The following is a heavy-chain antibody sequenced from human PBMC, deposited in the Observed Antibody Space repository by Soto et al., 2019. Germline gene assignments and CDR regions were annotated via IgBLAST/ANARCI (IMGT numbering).Heavy chain of an antibody. CDR3: ARSGPTAGY. J-gene: IGHJ4*02. V-gene: IGHV1-18*01. CDR2: ISAYNGNT. D-gene: IGHD3-10*01. CDR1: GYTFTSYA. Sequence: QVQRVQSGAEVKKPGASVKVSCKASGYTFTSYAISWVRQAPGQGLEWMGWISAYNGNTNYAQKLQGRVTMTTDTSTPPAYMELRSMRSDDPAVHSCARSGPTAGYWGQGPLVTVSS.